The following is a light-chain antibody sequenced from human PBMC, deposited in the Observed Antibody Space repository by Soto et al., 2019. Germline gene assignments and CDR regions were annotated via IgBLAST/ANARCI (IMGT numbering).Light chain of an antibody. V-gene: IGKV1-12*02. CDR2: AAS. CDR1: QIIGSW. J-gene: IGKJ3*01. CDR3: QQANSFPFT. Sequence: DIQMTQSPSSVSASIGDRVTITCRASQIIGSWLAWYQQKPGRAPTLLIYAASSLQSGVPSRFSGSGSGTDFTLTITSLQAEDSATYYGQQANSFPFTFGPGPRVDIK.